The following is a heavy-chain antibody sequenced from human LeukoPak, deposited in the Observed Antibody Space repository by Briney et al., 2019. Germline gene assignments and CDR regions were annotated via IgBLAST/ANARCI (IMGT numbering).Heavy chain of an antibody. CDR2: IYHSGST. Sequence: SETLSLTRTVSVGSISSYQWSWIRQPPAKGREWIGYIYHSGSTYYNPSLKSRVTMSVDRSKNQCSLKLSSVTAADTAVYYCAREGVGDLNSFDPWGQGTLVTVSS. D-gene: IGHD2-21*02. J-gene: IGHJ5*02. V-gene: IGHV4-59*12. CDR1: VGSISSYQ. CDR3: AREGVGDLNSFDP.